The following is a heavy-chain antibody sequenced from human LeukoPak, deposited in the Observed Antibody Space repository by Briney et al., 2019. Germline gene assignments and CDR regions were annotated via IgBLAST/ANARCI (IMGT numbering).Heavy chain of an antibody. D-gene: IGHD6-13*01. V-gene: IGHV4-59*01. J-gene: IGHJ4*02. Sequence: SETLSLTCTVSGGSIGSYYWSWIRQPPGKGLEWIGYIYYSGSTNYNPSLKSRVTILVDTSKNQFSLKLTSVTAADTAVYYCARGYSSSWSWVYWGQGTLVTVSS. CDR3: ARGYSSSWSWVY. CDR1: GGSIGSYY. CDR2: IYYSGST.